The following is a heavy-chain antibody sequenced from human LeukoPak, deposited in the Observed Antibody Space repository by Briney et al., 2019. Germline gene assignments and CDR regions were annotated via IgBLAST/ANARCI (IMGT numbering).Heavy chain of an antibody. J-gene: IGHJ6*03. V-gene: IGHV4-38-2*02. CDR3: ARVHCSGGSCYSYLDV. D-gene: IGHD2-15*01. Sequence: PSETLSLTCTVSGYSISSGYYWGWIRQPPGKGLEWIGSMFHSGSTYYNPSLKSRVTMSVDTSKNQFSLKLSSVTAADTAVYYCARVHCSGGSCYSYLDVWGKGTAVPVSS. CDR1: GYSISSGYY. CDR2: MFHSGST.